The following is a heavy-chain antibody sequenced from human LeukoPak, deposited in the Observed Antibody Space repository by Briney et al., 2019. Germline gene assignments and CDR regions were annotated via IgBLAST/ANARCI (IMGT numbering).Heavy chain of an antibody. CDR3: ARESGAVVAAKSYDY. CDR2: IKQDGSEK. CDR1: GFTFSSYW. D-gene: IGHD2-15*01. V-gene: IGHV3-7*01. Sequence: GGSLRLSCAASGFTFSSYWMSWVRQAPGKGLEWVANIKQDGSEKYYVDSVKGRFTISRDNAKNSLYLQMSSLRAEDTAVYYCARESGAVVAAKSYDYWGQGTLVTVSS. J-gene: IGHJ4*02.